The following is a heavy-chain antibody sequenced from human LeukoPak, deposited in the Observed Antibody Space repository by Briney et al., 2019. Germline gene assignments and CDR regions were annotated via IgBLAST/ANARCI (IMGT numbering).Heavy chain of an antibody. V-gene: IGHV3-23*01. D-gene: IGHD1-1*01. Sequence: GGSLRLSCAASGFTFSSSEMNWVRQAPGKGLEWVSGISGSGGSTYYADSVKGRFTVSRDNSKNTLFLQMNGLRPEDTAVYYCAKASYNIAKENWFDPWGQGTLVTVSS. J-gene: IGHJ5*02. CDR3: AKASYNIAKENWFDP. CDR2: ISGSGGST. CDR1: GFTFSSSE.